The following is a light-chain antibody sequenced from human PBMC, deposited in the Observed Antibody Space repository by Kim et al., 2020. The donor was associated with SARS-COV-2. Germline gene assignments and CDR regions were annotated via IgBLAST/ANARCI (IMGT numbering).Light chain of an antibody. CDR2: GAS. CDR3: QQYYNWWT. Sequence: SVSPGERATLSCRASQSVTTNLAWYQQKPGQAPRLLLSGASTRATGIPARFSGSGSGSEFTLTISSLQSEDCAVYYCQQYYNWWTFGQGTKVDIK. J-gene: IGKJ1*01. CDR1: QSVTTN. V-gene: IGKV3-15*01.